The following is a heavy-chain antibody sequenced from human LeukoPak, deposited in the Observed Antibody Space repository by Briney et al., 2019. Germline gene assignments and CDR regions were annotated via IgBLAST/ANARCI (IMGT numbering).Heavy chain of an antibody. Sequence: GGSLRLSCAASGFTFSSYSMNWVRQAPGKGLEWVSSISSSSSYIYYADSVKGRFTISRDNAKNSLYLQMNSLRAEDTAVYYCARPNGWKYYFDYWGQGTLVTVSS. V-gene: IGHV3-21*01. CDR1: GFTFSSYS. CDR3: ARPNGWKYYFDY. D-gene: IGHD2-8*01. J-gene: IGHJ4*02. CDR2: ISSSSSYI.